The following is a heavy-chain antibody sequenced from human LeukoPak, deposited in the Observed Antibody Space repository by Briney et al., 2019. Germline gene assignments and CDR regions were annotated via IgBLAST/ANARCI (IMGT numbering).Heavy chain of an antibody. D-gene: IGHD6-19*01. J-gene: IGHJ5*02. Sequence: GGSLRLSCAASGFTFRSYAMSWVRQAPGKGLEWVSSISGGDISTYYADSVTGHFTISRDNSKNTLYLQMNNLRAEDTAVYYCAKTVAGTLNWFDPWGQGTLVTVSS. CDR3: AKTVAGTLNWFDP. CDR2: ISGGDIST. V-gene: IGHV3-23*01. CDR1: GFTFRSYA.